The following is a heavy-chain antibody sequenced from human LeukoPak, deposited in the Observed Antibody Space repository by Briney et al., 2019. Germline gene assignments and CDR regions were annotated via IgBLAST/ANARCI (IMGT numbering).Heavy chain of an antibody. V-gene: IGHV3-23*01. CDR2: ISGSGGST. Sequence: GGSLRLSCAASGFSFSSYAMSWVRQAPGKGLEWVSAISGSGGSTYYADPVKGRFTISRDNSKNTLYLQMNSLRAEDTAVYYCAKDQDIVVVPAAIGYWGQGTLVTVSS. CDR3: AKDQDIVVVPAAIGY. CDR1: GFSFSSYA. D-gene: IGHD2-2*01. J-gene: IGHJ4*02.